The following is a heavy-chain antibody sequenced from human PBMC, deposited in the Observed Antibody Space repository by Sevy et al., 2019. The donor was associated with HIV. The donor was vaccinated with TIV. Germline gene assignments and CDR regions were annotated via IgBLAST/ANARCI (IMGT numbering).Heavy chain of an antibody. CDR2: LSFGCGRI. V-gene: IGHV3-23*01. Sequence: GGSLRLSCVASGFNFNIYSMSWVRQAPGKGLEWVSTLSFGCGRINHADSVQGRFTMSIDDSKKTVYLEMNSLRAEDTAVYYCARERCTRPHDHWGQGTLATVSS. CDR3: ARERCTRPHDH. J-gene: IGHJ4*02. D-gene: IGHD2-8*01. CDR1: GFNFNIYS.